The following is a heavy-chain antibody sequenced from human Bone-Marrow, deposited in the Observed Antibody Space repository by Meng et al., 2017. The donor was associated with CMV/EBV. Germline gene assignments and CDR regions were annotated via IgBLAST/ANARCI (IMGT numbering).Heavy chain of an antibody. D-gene: IGHD7-27*01. CDR1: GYTFTAHY. CDR3: SRDNNWGPDY. Sequence: ASVKVSCKASGYTFTAHYFHWVRQAPGQGLEWMGWIHPHRGDTNYAQQFQGRVTLTRDTSINTGYMELTRLTSDDTAVYYCSRDNNWGPDYWGQGTPDTVSS. CDR2: IHPHRGDT. J-gene: IGHJ4*02. V-gene: IGHV1-2*02.